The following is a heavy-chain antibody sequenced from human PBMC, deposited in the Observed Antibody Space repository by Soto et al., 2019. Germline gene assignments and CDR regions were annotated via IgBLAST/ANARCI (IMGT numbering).Heavy chain of an antibody. V-gene: IGHV3-33*01. CDR2: IWYDGSNK. CDR1: GFTFSSYG. Sequence: PGGSLRLSCAASGFTFSSYGMHWVRQAPGKGLEWVAVIWYDGSNKYYADSVKGRFTISRDNSKNTLYLQMNSLRAEDTAVYYCARESDFWSGYPPNYWGQGTLVTVS. CDR3: ARESDFWSGYPPNY. J-gene: IGHJ4*02. D-gene: IGHD3-3*01.